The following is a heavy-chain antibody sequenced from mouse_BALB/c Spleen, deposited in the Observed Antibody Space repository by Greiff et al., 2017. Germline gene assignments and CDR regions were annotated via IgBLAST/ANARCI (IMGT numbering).Heavy chain of an antibody. CDR1: GYSITSGYY. CDR3: ARAGNSYYFDY. J-gene: IGHJ2*01. CDR2: ISYDGSN. Sequence: EVQLQQSGPGLVKPSQSLSLTCSVTGYSITSGYYWNWIRQFPGNKLEWMGYISYDGSNNYNPSLKNRISITRDTSKNQFFLKLNSVTTEDTATYYCARAGNSYYFDYWGQGTTLTVSS. V-gene: IGHV3-6*02. D-gene: IGHD2-1*01.